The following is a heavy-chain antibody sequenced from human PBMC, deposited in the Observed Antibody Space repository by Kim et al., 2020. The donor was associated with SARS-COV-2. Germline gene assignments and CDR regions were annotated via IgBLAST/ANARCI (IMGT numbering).Heavy chain of an antibody. CDR3: ARDQDYYGSGSWKPFDY. Sequence: GGSLRLSCAASGFTFSSYEMNWVRQAPGKGLEWVSYISSSGSTIYYADSVKGRFTISRDNAKNSLYLQMNSLRAEDTAVYYCARDQDYYGSGSWKPFDYWGQRTLVTVSS. V-gene: IGHV3-48*03. CDR2: ISSSGSTI. D-gene: IGHD3-10*01. J-gene: IGHJ4*02. CDR1: GFTFSSYE.